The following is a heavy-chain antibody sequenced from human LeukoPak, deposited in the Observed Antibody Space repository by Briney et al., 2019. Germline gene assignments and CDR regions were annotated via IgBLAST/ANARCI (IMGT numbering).Heavy chain of an antibody. J-gene: IGHJ6*02. Sequence: GGSLRLSCAASGFTFSSYGMHWVRQAPGKGLEWVAFIRYDGSNKYYADSVKGRFTISRDNSKDTLYLQMNSLRAEDTAVYYCAKDRDVPASAAEALYFSHGMDVWGQGTTVTVSS. CDR3: AKDRDVPASAAEALYFSHGMDV. D-gene: IGHD6-13*01. CDR1: GFTFSSYG. V-gene: IGHV3-30*02. CDR2: IRYDGSNK.